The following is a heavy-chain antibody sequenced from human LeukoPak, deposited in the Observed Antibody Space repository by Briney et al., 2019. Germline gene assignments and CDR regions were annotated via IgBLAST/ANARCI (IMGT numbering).Heavy chain of an antibody. J-gene: IGHJ6*03. CDR1: GYSISSGYY. CDR3: VRHQRDYYYYMDV. V-gene: IGHV4-38-2*02. CDR2: IYYSGRT. Sequence: ASETLSLTCTVSGYSISSGYYWGWIRQTPGKGLEWIGSIYYSGRTYDNPSLKSRVTISVDTSKNQFSLKLSSVTAADTAVYYCVRHQRDYYYYMDVWGKGTTVIISS.